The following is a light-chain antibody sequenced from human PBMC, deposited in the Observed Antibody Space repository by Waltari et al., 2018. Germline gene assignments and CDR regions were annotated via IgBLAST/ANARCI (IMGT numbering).Light chain of an antibody. CDR3: AAWDDSLNVI. CDR2: SDN. CDR1: NSIIGSTI. Sequence: QSVLTQPPSASGTPGQRVIISCSGRNSIIGSTIVTWYQLRPGVAPKLLIYSDNQRASGVPDRFSGSRSGNSASLAISGLQSEDEADYYCAAWDDSLNVIFGGGTKLTVL. J-gene: IGLJ2*01. V-gene: IGLV1-44*01.